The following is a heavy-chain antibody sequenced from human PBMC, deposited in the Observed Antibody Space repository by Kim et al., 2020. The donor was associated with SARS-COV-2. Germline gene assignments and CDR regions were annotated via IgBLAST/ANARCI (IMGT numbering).Heavy chain of an antibody. CDR1: GGSFSGYY. CDR3: ARGLYYYGSGSHAYYFDY. J-gene: IGHJ4*02. V-gene: IGHV4-34*01. Sequence: SETLSLTCAVYGGSFSGYYWSWIRQPPGKGLEWIGEINHSGSTNYNPSLKSRVTISVDTSKNQFSLKLSSVTAADTAVYYCARGLYYYGSGSHAYYFDYWGQGTLVTVSS. CDR2: INHSGST. D-gene: IGHD3-10*01.